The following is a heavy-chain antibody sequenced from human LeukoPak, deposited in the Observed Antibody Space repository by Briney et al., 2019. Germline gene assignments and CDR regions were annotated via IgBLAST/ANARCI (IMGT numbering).Heavy chain of an antibody. J-gene: IGHJ4*02. D-gene: IGHD3-16*02. CDR1: GFTFSSYW. CDR3: ASMITFGGVIVAP. V-gene: IGHV3-74*01. CDR2: INSDGSST. Sequence: GGSLRLSCAASGFTFSSYWMHWVRQAPGKGLVWVSRINSDGSSTSYADSVKGRFTISRDSAKNTLYLQMNSLRAEDTAVYYCASMITFGGVIVAPGGQGTLVTVSS.